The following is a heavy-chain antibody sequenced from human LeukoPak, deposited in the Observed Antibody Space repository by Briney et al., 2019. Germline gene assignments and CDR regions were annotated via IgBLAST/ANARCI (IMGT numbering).Heavy chain of an antibody. V-gene: IGHV3-11*03. CDR1: GFTFSGYS. J-gene: IGHJ4*02. CDR3: TGSRWATNDY. D-gene: IGHD6-13*01. Sequence: PGGSLRLSCAASGFTFSGYSMSWIRQAPGKGLEWVSHISTSTTYTIYSDSVKGRFTISRDNAERSLFLQMNTLKIDDTAVYYCTGSRWATNDYWGQGSLVTVSS. CDR2: ISTSTTYT.